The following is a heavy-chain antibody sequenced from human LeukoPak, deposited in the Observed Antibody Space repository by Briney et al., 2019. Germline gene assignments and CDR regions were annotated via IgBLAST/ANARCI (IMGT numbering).Heavy chain of an antibody. J-gene: IGHJ6*02. CDR1: GGTFSSYA. Sequence: GASVKVSCKASGGTFSSYAIGWVRQAPGQGLEWMGGIIPIFGTANYAQKFQGRVTITADESTSTAYMELSSLRSEDTAVYYCGTWMTGYFYYYGMDVWGQGTTVTVSS. V-gene: IGHV1-69*13. CDR2: IIPIFGTA. CDR3: GTWMTGYFYYYGMDV. D-gene: IGHD3-9*01.